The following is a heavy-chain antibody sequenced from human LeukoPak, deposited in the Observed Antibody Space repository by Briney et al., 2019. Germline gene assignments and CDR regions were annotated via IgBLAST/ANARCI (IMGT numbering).Heavy chain of an antibody. D-gene: IGHD3-22*01. J-gene: IGHJ2*01. V-gene: IGHV1-69*13. Sequence: SVKVSCKASGGTFSSYAISWVRQAPGQGLEWMGGIIPIFGTANYAQKFQGRVTITADESTSTAYMELSSLRSEDTAVYYCATYYYDSSGYRHFDWYFDLWGRGTLVTVSS. CDR2: IIPIFGTA. CDR1: GGTFSSYA. CDR3: ATYYYDSSGYRHFDWYFDL.